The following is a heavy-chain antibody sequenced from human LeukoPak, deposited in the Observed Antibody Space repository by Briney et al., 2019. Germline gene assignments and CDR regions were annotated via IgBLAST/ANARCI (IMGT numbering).Heavy chain of an antibody. CDR1: GYTFTNYD. D-gene: IGHD3-3*01. CDR3: AREVQAYDFWSTDYYMDV. CDR2: MNPNSGNT. Sequence: ASVKVSCKASGYTFTNYDINWVRQATGQGLEWMGWMNPNSGNTGYAQKFQGRVTLSRNTSTSTAYMEVNGLTSDDTAVYYCAREVQAYDFWSTDYYMDVWGKGTTVTVSS. V-gene: IGHV1-8*02. J-gene: IGHJ6*03.